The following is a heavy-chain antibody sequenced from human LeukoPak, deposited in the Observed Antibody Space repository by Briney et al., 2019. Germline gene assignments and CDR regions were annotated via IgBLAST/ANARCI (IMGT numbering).Heavy chain of an antibody. D-gene: IGHD2/OR15-2a*01. CDR3: ARCRGVCSLEY. V-gene: IGHV3-48*03. CDR1: GFSFSDYG. CDR2: ISSNTGGTT. Sequence: PGGSLRLSCAASGFSFSDYGMNWVRQGPGKGLEWIAYISSNTGGTTFYANSVKGRFTISRDNAKNSLYLQMNSLRAEDTAVYYCARCRGVCSLEYWGQGTLVTVSS. J-gene: IGHJ4*02.